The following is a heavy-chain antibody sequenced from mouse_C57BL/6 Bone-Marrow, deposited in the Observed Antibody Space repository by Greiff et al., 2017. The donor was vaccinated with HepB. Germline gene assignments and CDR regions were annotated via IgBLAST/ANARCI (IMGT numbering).Heavy chain of an antibody. V-gene: IGHV5-17*01. CDR3: ARNGYYWYFDV. J-gene: IGHJ1*03. D-gene: IGHD2-2*01. CDR1: GFTFSDYG. CDR2: ISSGSSTI. Sequence: EAKLVESGGGLVKPGGSLKLSCAASGFTFSDYGMHWVRQAPEKGLEWVAYISSGSSTIYYADTVKGRFTISRDNAKNTLFLQMTSLRSEDTAMYYCARNGYYWYFDVWGTGTTVTVSS.